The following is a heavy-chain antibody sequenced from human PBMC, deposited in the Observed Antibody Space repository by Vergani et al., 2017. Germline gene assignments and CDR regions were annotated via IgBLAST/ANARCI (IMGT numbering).Heavy chain of an antibody. CDR1: GFSFSGCW. D-gene: IGHD5-12*01. J-gene: IGHJ5*01. V-gene: IGHV3-74*01. CDR2: IKSDGSIT. Sequence: EVQLVESGGGLIHPGGSLRLSCEGSGFSFSGCWMHWVRQSTEKGLVWVSRIKSDGSITNYADSVKGRFTISRDNDKNTLYLEMNSLRGDDTAIYYCVRARCSGPCFMSNWFDSWGQGTLVTVSS. CDR3: VRARCSGPCFMSNWFDS.